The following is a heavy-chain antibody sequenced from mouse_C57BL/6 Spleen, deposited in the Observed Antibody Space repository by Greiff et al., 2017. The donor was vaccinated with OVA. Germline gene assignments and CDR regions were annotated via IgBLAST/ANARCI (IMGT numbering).Heavy chain of an antibody. V-gene: IGHV14-2*01. CDR2: IDPEDGET. Sequence: VQLQQSGAELVKPGASVKLSCTASGFNIKDYYMHWVKQRTEQGLEWIGRIDPEDGETKYAPKFQGKATITADTSSNTTYLQLSSLTSEDAAVYYCSSICDGYYGLDYWGQGTLVTVSA. D-gene: IGHD2-3*01. CDR3: SSICDGYYGLDY. CDR1: GFNIKDYY. J-gene: IGHJ3*01.